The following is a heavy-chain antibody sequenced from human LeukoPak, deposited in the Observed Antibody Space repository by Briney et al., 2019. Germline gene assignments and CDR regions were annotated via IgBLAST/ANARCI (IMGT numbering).Heavy chain of an antibody. V-gene: IGHV4-30-4*01. CDR3: AVRQDSSGLDY. Sequence: SETLSLTCTVSGGSISSGDYYWSWIRQPPGKGLEWIGYIYYSGSTYYNPSLKSRVTISVDTSTNQFSRKLSSVTAADTAVYYCAVRQDSSGLDYWGQGTLVTVSS. J-gene: IGHJ4*02. CDR1: GGSISSGDYY. CDR2: IYYSGST. D-gene: IGHD3-22*01.